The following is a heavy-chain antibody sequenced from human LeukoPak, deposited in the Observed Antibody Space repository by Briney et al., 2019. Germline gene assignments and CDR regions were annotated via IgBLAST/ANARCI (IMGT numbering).Heavy chain of an antibody. D-gene: IGHD6-13*01. V-gene: IGHV5-51*01. CDR1: GYSFTSYW. Sequence: GESLKISCKGSGYSFTSYWIGWVRQMPGKGLEWMGIIDPGDSDTRYSPSFQGQVTISADKSISTAYLQWNSVKASDTAMYYCAKKGIAAADAFDIWGQGTMVTVSS. CDR3: AKKGIAAADAFDI. CDR2: IDPGDSDT. J-gene: IGHJ3*02.